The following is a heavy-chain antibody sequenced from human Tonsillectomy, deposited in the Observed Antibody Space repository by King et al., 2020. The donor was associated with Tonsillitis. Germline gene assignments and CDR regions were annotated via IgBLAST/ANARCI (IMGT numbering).Heavy chain of an antibody. V-gene: IGHV1-2*02. CDR2: VNSNSGGR. J-gene: IGHJ6*02. D-gene: IGHD3-16*01. Sequence: QLVQSGAEVKKPGASVKVSCKASGYGFTDYYMHWVRQAPGQGLEWMGWVNSNSGGRNYAQKFQGRVTLTRDASISTASMELRGLRSDDTAVYYCARGGKSAYGMDVWGQGTTVTVS. CDR3: ARGGKSAYGMDV. CDR1: GYGFTDYY.